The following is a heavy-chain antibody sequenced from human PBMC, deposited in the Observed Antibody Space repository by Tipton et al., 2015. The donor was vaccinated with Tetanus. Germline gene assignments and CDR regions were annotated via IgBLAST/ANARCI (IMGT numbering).Heavy chain of an antibody. Sequence: SLRLSCGASGFNFRSYGMHWVRQAPGKGPEWVAFISHDGGENFQTASVKGRFTVSRDNLKKTLYLQMDSLRAEDTAVYFCAKFPGAVILDLSYFVMEVWGQGTTVIVSS. CDR2: ISHDGGEN. V-gene: IGHV3-30*18. CDR1: GFNFRSYG. J-gene: IGHJ6*02. D-gene: IGHD3-16*01. CDR3: AKFPGAVILDLSYFVMEV.